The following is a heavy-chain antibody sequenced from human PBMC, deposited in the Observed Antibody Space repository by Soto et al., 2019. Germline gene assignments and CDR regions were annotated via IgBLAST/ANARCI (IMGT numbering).Heavy chain of an antibody. CDR1: GGSISSYY. CDR3: EGHGSGSYRDCYCYGMDV. D-gene: IGHD3-10*01. J-gene: IGHJ6*02. CDR2: IYYSGST. Sequence: SQTLSLTCTVSGGSISSYYCSWIREPPGKGLEWIGYIYYSGSTNYNPSLKSRVTISVDTSKNQFSLKLRSVTAADTAVYYCEGHGSGSYRDCYCYGMDVWGQGTTVTVSS. V-gene: IGHV4-59*08.